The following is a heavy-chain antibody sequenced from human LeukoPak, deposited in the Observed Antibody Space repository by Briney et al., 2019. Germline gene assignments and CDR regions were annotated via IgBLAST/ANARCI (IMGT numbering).Heavy chain of an antibody. CDR3: ARDLAPIYYYDSSGYYPNWFDP. D-gene: IGHD3-22*01. CDR1: VFTFSSYA. V-gene: IGHV3-30-3*01. CDR2: ISFDGSNK. Sequence: GGSLRLSCAASVFTFSSYAMHWVRQAPGKGLEWVAVISFDGSNKYYADSVKGRFTISRDNSKNTLYLQMNSLRAEDTAVYYCARDLAPIYYYDSSGYYPNWFDPWGQGTLVTVSS. J-gene: IGHJ5*02.